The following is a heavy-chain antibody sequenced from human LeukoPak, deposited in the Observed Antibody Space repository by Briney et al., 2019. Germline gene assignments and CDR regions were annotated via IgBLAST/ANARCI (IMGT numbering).Heavy chain of an antibody. CDR2: ISYDGSNK. CDR1: GFTVSSNY. J-gene: IGHJ4*02. CDR3: AKDEERVFDY. V-gene: IGHV3-30*18. Sequence: GGSLRLSCAASGFTVSSNYMSWVRQAPGKGLEWVAVISYDGSNKYYADSVKGRFTISRDNSKNTLYLQMNSLRAEDTAVYYCAKDEERVFDYWGQGTLVTVSS.